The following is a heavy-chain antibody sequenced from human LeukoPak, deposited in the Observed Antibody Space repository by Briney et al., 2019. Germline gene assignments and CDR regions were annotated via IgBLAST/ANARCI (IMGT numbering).Heavy chain of an antibody. D-gene: IGHD2-15*01. J-gene: IGHJ5*02. CDR3: ARQEYCSGGSCYTWFDP. V-gene: IGHV5-51*07. CDR2: IYPGDSDT. Sequence: GESLKISCKGSGYSFTSYWIGWVHQMPGKGLEWMGIIYPGDSDTRYSPSFQGQVTISADKSISTAYLQWSSLKASDTAMYYCARQEYCSGGSCYTWFDPWGQGTLVTVSS. CDR1: GYSFTSYW.